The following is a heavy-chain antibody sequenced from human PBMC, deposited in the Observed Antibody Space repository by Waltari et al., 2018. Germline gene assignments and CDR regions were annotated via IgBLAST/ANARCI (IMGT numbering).Heavy chain of an antibody. Sequence: QMQLQQWGAGLLTPSETLSLTCAVSGESFIGYYWNWIRKPPGRGVEGIGEIHHSGSINYNPSLRSRITRSKDMSKNQFSLKLTSVTAADSAVYYCVRGKMYSRPYFDYWGQGTLVTVSS. V-gene: IGHV4-34*01. J-gene: IGHJ4*02. CDR3: VRGKMYSRPYFDY. CDR1: GESFIGYY. CDR2: IHHSGSI. D-gene: IGHD6-13*01.